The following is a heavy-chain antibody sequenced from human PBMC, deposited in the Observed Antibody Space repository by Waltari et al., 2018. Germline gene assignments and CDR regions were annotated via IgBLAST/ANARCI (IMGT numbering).Heavy chain of an antibody. CDR1: GFPLSTSGVG. J-gene: IGHJ3*02. CDR3: AHSLRVGGWTYINAFDI. Sequence: QITLKESGPTLVKPTQTLTLTCTFSGFPLSTSGVGVGWIRQPPGKALEWLALIYWNDDKRYSPSLKSRLTITKDTSKNQVVLRMTNMDPVDTATYYCAHSLRVGGWTYINAFDIWGQGTMVTVSS. D-gene: IGHD6-19*01. V-gene: IGHV2-5*01. CDR2: IYWNDDK.